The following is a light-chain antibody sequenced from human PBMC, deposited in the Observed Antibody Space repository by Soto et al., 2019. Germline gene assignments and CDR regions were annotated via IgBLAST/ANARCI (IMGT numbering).Light chain of an antibody. CDR1: QSVSSN. CDR3: QQYNNWPLYT. V-gene: IGKV3-15*01. CDR2: GAS. J-gene: IGKJ2*01. Sequence: EIVMTQSPATLSVSPGERATLSCRASQSVSSNLAWYQQKPGQAPRRLIYGASTRATGIPARFSGSGSGTEVTLTISSLQSEDVAVYYCQQYNNWPLYTFGQGTKLEIK.